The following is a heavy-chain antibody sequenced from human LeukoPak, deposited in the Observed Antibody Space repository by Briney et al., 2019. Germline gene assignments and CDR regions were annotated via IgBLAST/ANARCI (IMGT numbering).Heavy chain of an antibody. CDR2: IWDDGSNQ. D-gene: IGHD6-13*01. J-gene: IGHJ4*02. CDR1: GFAFSRYG. Sequence: PGRSLRLSCAASGFAFSRYGMHWVSQAPGKGLEWVAVIWDDGSNQKYADSVKGRFTISRDNSKNTLYLQMNSLRAEDTAVYYCVRGRGSSWYFDYWGQGTLVTVSS. V-gene: IGHV3-33*01. CDR3: VRGRGSSWYFDY.